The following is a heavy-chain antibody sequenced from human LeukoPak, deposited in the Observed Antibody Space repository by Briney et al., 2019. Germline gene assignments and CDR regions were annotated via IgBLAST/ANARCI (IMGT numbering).Heavy chain of an antibody. V-gene: IGHV3-7*01. J-gene: IGHJ4*02. D-gene: IGHD1-14*01. CDR1: GFTFSSYW. CDR2: INQDGGEK. CDR3: ATDYHGYFDY. Sequence: GGSLRLSCAASGFTFSSYWMTWVRQAPGKGLEWVANINQDGGEKYYVDPVKGRFTISRDNAKNSLYLQMSSLRAEDAAVYYCATDYHGYFDYWGQGTLVTVSS.